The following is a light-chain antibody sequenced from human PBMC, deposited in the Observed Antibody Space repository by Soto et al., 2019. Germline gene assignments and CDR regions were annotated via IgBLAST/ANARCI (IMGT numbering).Light chain of an antibody. Sequence: EIVLTQSPATLSLSPGERDTLSCRASQSVSSYLAWYQQKPGQAPRLLIYDASNRATGIPDRCSGSGSGTDFTLTISSLEPEDFAVYYCQQRSNWPLTFGGGTKVEIK. CDR2: DAS. J-gene: IGKJ4*01. CDR1: QSVSSY. CDR3: QQRSNWPLT. V-gene: IGKV3-11*01.